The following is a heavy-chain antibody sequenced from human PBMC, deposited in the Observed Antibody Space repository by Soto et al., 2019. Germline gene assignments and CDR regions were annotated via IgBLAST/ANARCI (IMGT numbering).Heavy chain of an antibody. CDR2: ISAYNGNT. CDR1: GYTLSSYG. CDR3: ARGTDADVYWYFDL. D-gene: IGHD3-16*01. J-gene: IGHJ2*01. Sequence: SVKVSLTASGYTLSSYGINCVRQAPGQGLEWMGWISAYNGNTNYAQKLQGRVTMTTDTSTSTAYMELRSLRSDDTAVYYCARGTDADVYWYFDLWGRGTLVTVSS. V-gene: IGHV1-18*01.